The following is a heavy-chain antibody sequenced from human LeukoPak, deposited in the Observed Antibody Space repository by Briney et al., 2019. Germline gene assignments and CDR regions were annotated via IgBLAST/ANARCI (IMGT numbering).Heavy chain of an antibody. CDR2: FYYSGST. V-gene: IGHV4-39*01. Sequence: SSETLSLTCTVSGGSISSSSYYWGWIRQPPGRGLEWIGSFYYSGSTYYNPSLRSRVTISVDTSKNQFSLRLSSVTATDTAVYYCARRLAGTEDYWGQGTLVTVSS. CDR1: GGSISSSSYY. CDR3: ARRLAGTEDY. D-gene: IGHD6-13*01. J-gene: IGHJ4*02.